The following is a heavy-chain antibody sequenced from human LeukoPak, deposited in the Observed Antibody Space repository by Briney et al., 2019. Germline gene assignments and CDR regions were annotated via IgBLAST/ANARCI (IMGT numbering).Heavy chain of an antibody. CDR2: IYPGDSDI. V-gene: IGHV5-51*01. J-gene: IGHJ4*02. CDR3: ARGLYCSGGSCRFDY. Sequence: GESLKISCEGSGYSFTSSWIGWVRQMPGKGLEWMGIIYPGDSDIRYSPSFQGQVTISADKSINTAYLQWSSLKASDAAIYYCARGLYCSGGSCRFDYWGQGTLVTVSS. CDR1: GYSFTSSW. D-gene: IGHD2-15*01.